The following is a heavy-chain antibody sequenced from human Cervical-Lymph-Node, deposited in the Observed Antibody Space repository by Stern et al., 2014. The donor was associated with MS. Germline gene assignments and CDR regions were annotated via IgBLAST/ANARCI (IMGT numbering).Heavy chain of an antibody. D-gene: IGHD6-19*01. Sequence: QVQLVQSGAELKRPGSSVNVSCRASGGTFTNYAISWVRQSPRQGLQWIGGIIPLFGTAHYAQNFQGKVTITADESTNTVYMEMTNLRSEDTAIYYCAKDGDLAVAGLDLWGQGTMVTVSS. CDR2: IIPLFGTA. CDR3: AKDGDLAVAGLDL. J-gene: IGHJ3*01. CDR1: GGTFTNYA. V-gene: IGHV1-69*12.